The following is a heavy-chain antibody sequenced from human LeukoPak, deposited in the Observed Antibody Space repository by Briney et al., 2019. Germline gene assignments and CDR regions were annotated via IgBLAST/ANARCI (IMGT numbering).Heavy chain of an antibody. J-gene: IGHJ5*02. V-gene: IGHV4-4*07. CDR1: GGSISSYY. D-gene: IGHD3-22*01. Sequence: SETLSLTCTVPGGSISSYYWSWIRQPAGKGLEWIGRIYTSGSTNYNPSLKSRVTMSVDTSKNQFSLKLSSVTAADTAVYYCARAYDSSGYYYNWFDPWGQGTLVTVSS. CDR3: ARAYDSSGYYYNWFDP. CDR2: IYTSGST.